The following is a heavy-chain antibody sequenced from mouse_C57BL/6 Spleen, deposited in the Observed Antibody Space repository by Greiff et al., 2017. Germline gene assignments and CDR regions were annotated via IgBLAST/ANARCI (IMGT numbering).Heavy chain of an antibody. D-gene: IGHD2-3*01. CDR3: ARDKKDGYYDPYWYFDV. CDR1: GFTFSSYA. Sequence: EVQRVESGGGLVKPGGSLKLSCAASGFTFSSYAMSWVRQTPEKRLEWVATISDGGSYTYYPDNVKGRFTISRDNAKNNLYLQMSHLKSEDTAMYYCARDKKDGYYDPYWYFDVWGTGTTVTVSS. J-gene: IGHJ1*03. CDR2: ISDGGSYT. V-gene: IGHV5-4*01.